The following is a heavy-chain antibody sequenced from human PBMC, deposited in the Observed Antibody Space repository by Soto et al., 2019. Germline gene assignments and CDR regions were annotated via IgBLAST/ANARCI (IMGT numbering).Heavy chain of an antibody. CDR2: NSAHNGNT. D-gene: IGHD6-6*01. CDR1: GYAFTTYG. CDR3: AKGRDGDY. Sequence: QVHLVQSGAEVKKPGASVKVSCKGSGYAFTTYGITWVRQDPGKGLEWMGWNSAHNGNTNNAQKLKGKVTVTRDTSTSTAYMELMSLRSDVTAVYYCAKGRDGDYWGQGALVTVSS. V-gene: IGHV1-18*01. J-gene: IGHJ4*02.